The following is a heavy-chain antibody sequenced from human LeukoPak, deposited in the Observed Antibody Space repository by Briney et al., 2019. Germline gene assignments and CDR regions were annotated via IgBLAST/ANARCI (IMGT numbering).Heavy chain of an antibody. CDR2: ISSSSSTI. Sequence: GGSLRLSCAASGFTFSSHSMSWVRQAPGKGLEWVSYISSSSSTIYYADSVKGRFTISRDNAKNSLYLQMNSLRAEDSAVYYCARPGITAFDIWGQGTMVTVSS. D-gene: IGHD3-10*01. CDR1: GFTFSSHS. V-gene: IGHV3-48*01. CDR3: ARPGITAFDI. J-gene: IGHJ3*02.